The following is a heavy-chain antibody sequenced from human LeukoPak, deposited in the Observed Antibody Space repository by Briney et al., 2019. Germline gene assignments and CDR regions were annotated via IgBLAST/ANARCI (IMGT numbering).Heavy chain of an antibody. V-gene: IGHV4-59*01. Sequence: SETLSLTCTVSGGSTSSYYWSWIRQPPGKGLEWIGYIYYSGSTNYNPSLKSRVTISVDTSKNQFSLKLSSVTAADTAVYYCARVSSRLRTGMDVWGKGTTVTVSS. J-gene: IGHJ6*04. CDR2: IYYSGST. CDR1: GGSTSSYY. CDR3: ARVSSRLRTGMDV. D-gene: IGHD3-16*01.